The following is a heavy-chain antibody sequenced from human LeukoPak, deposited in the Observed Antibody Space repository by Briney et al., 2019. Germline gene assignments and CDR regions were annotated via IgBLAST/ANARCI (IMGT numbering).Heavy chain of an antibody. CDR3: AKAASSSWYTPRGLVYYYYMDV. Sequence: GGSVRLSYAASGFTFSSYAMSWVRQAPGKVLEWVSAISGSGGSTYYADSVKGRFTISRDNSKNTLYLQMNSLRAEDTAVYYCAKAASSSWYTPRGLVYYYYMDVWGKGTTVTVSS. V-gene: IGHV3-23*01. CDR2: ISGSGGST. J-gene: IGHJ6*03. D-gene: IGHD6-13*01. CDR1: GFTFSSYA.